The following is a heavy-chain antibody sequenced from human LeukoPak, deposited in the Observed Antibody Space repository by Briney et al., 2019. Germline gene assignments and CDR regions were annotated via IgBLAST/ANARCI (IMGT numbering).Heavy chain of an antibody. Sequence: ASVKVSRKVSGYTLTELSMHWVRQAPGKGLEWMGGFDPEDGETIYAQKFQGRVTMTEDTSTDTAYMELSRLRSDDTAVYYCARSWMKNDAFDIWGQGTMVTVSS. CDR1: GYTLTELS. D-gene: IGHD2-2*03. CDR3: ARSWMKNDAFDI. J-gene: IGHJ3*02. V-gene: IGHV1-24*01. CDR2: FDPEDGET.